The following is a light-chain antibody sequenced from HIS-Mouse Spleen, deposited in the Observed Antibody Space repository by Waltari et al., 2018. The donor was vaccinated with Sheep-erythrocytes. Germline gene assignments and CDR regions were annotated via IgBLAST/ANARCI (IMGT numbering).Light chain of an antibody. CDR2: DVS. Sequence: QSALTQPRSVSGSPGQSVTIPCTGTSSDVGGYHYVSGYQQHPGKAPKLMIYDVSKRPSGVPDRFSGSKSGNTASLTISGLQAEDEADYYCCSYAGSYNHVFATGTKVTVL. J-gene: IGLJ1*01. CDR3: CSYAGSYNHV. V-gene: IGLV2-11*01. CDR1: SSDVGGYHY.